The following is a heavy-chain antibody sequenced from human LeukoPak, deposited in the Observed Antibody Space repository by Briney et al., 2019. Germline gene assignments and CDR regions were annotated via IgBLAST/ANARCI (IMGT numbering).Heavy chain of an antibody. V-gene: IGHV3-30*02. CDR2: IQYDASQI. CDR1: XFTFCGSG. Sequence: ASXFTFCGSGMHWVRQAPGKGLEWLSFIQYDASQIHYADRVKGRFTISRDNRKNTVYLQMNSLRREDTALYFCAXXGXXLXXHXFDKWGQGTMVTVSS. CDR3: AXXGXXLXXHXFDK. J-gene: IGHJ3*02. D-gene: IGHD2-21*02.